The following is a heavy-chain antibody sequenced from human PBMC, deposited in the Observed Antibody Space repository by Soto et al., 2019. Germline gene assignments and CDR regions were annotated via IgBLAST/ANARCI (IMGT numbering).Heavy chain of an antibody. CDR2: IVVGSGNT. Sequence: SVKGSCKASGVTFTSSAVQCVRQARGQGLEWIGWIVVGSGNTNYAQKFQERVTITRDMSTSTAYMELSSLRSEDTAVYYCAAVPYYDILTGYYSFDPWGQGTLVTVSS. CDR1: GVTFTSSA. D-gene: IGHD3-9*01. V-gene: IGHV1-58*01. J-gene: IGHJ5*02. CDR3: AAVPYYDILTGYYSFDP.